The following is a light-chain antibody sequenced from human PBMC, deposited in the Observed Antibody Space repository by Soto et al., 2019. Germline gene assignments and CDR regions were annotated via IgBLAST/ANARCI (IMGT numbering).Light chain of an antibody. J-gene: IGLJ2*01. Sequence: QPVLTQSPSASASLGASVKLTCTLISGHSNYGIAWHQQQPERGPRFLMKLNSDGSHTKGDGIPDRFSGSSSGAERYLTISSLQSDDEADYYCQTWGTTSVIFGGGTQLTVL. CDR2: LNSDGSH. CDR1: SGHSNYG. CDR3: QTWGTTSVI. V-gene: IGLV4-69*01.